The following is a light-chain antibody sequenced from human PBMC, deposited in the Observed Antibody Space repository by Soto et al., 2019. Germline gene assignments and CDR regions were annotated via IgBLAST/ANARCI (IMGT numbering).Light chain of an antibody. CDR3: QQYPSYPWT. Sequence: DIQMTQSPSTLSASLGDRVTITCRASHSISSWLAWYQQKPGKAPTLLIYKASSLESGVPSRFSGSGSGTGFTLATRSLQPDDFATYYCQQYPSYPWTFGQGTKVEIK. CDR2: KAS. CDR1: HSISSW. J-gene: IGKJ1*01. V-gene: IGKV1-5*03.